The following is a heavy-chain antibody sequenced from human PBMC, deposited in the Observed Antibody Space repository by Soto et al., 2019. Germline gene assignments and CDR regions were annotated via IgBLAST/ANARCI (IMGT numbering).Heavy chain of an antibody. CDR3: ARGLATLPVFAFDI. V-gene: IGHV2-5*01. Sequence: SGPTLVNPTQTLTLTCSFSGFSLTTRGVGVGWIRQSPGKALEWLALIYWSGDEHYRPSLKSRLSIFKDTSKNHVVLIMTDMDPVDTATYYCARGLATLPVFAFDIWGQGTMVTVSS. D-gene: IGHD6-6*01. J-gene: IGHJ3*02. CDR2: IYWSGDE. CDR1: GFSLTTRGVG.